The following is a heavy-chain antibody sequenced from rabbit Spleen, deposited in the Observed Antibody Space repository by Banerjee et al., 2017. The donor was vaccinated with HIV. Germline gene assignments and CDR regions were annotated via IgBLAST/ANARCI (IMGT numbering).Heavy chain of an antibody. V-gene: IGHV1S40*01. J-gene: IGHJ6*01. CDR3: ARDSGTSFSTYGMDL. D-gene: IGHD8-1*01. CDR2: AYAGSSSST. CDR1: GFSFNSDYD. Sequence: QSLEESGGDLVKPGASLTLTCKASGFSFNSDYDMCWVRQAPGKGLEWVACAYAGSSSSTYSATWAKGRFTISKTSSTTVTLQMTSLTAADTATYFCARDSGTSFSTYGMDLWGQGTLVTVS.